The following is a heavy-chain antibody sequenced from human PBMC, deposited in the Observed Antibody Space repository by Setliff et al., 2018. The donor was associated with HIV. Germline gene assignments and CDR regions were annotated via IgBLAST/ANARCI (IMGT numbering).Heavy chain of an antibody. Sequence: SLRLSCAASGFTFDDYAMHWVRQAPGKGLEWVSGISWNSGNIDYAESVKGRFTISRDNAKSSLYLQMNSLRADDTALYYCVKGGYGSGSYYYFHYWGQGTLVTVSS. CDR2: ISWNSGNI. V-gene: IGHV3-9*01. CDR1: GFTFDDYA. J-gene: IGHJ4*02. D-gene: IGHD3-10*01. CDR3: VKGGYGSGSYYYFHY.